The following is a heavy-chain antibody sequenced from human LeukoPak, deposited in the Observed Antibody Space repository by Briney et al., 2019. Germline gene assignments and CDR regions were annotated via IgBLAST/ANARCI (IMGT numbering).Heavy chain of an antibody. CDR1: GGSISSYY. CDR2: IYYSGST. CDR3: ARGFRYGPPDY. V-gene: IGHV4-59*01. Sequence: SETLSLTCTVSGGSISSYYWSWIRQPPGKGLEWIGYIYYSGSTNYNPSLKSRVTISVDTSKNQFSLKLSSVTAADTAMYYCARGFRYGPPDYWGQGTLVTVSS. D-gene: IGHD3-9*01. J-gene: IGHJ4*02.